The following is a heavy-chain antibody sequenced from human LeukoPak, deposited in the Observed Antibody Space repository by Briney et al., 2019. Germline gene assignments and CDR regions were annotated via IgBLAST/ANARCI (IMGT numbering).Heavy chain of an antibody. Sequence: GGSLRLSCAASGFTFSSYEMNWVRLAPGKGLEWVSYISSSSMTVYYADSVKGRFTISRDNGKNSLFLQMNSLRAEDTGVYYCARDLQEDAIPPLGYWGQGTLVTVSS. V-gene: IGHV3-48*03. CDR2: ISSSSMTV. D-gene: IGHD2-8*01. CDR1: GFTFSSYE. J-gene: IGHJ4*02. CDR3: ARDLQEDAIPPLGY.